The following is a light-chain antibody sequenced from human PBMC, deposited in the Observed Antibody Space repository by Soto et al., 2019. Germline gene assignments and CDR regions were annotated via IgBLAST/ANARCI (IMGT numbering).Light chain of an antibody. J-gene: IGKJ4*01. CDR2: SAF. CDR1: HDIGNH. CDR3: EQSYSVPLT. V-gene: IGKV1-39*01. Sequence: DIQMTQSPSSLSISVGDRVTITCRSSHDIGNHLNWYQQKPGKAPQHLLYSAFTLQSWVPSRFSGSGSGTAFTLTITSLQPEDSATYFCEQSYSVPLTFGGGTKVEV.